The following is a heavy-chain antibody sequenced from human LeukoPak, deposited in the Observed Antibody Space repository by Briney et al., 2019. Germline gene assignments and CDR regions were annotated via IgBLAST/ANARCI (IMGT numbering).Heavy chain of an antibody. CDR2: IYTSGST. V-gene: IGHV4-61*02. J-gene: IGHJ4*02. Sequence: PSQTLSLNGTVSGGSISSGSDYWSWIRQPAGKRLEWNGRIYTSGSTNYNPALKSRVTISVDTSKNQFSLKLSSVTAADTAVYYCASTVVKGVGFDYWGQGTLVTVSS. CDR1: GGSISSGSDY. CDR3: ASTVVKGVGFDY. D-gene: IGHD4-23*01.